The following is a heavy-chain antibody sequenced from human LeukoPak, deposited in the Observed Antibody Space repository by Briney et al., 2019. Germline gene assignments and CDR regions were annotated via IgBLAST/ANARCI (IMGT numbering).Heavy chain of an antibody. Sequence: SETLSLTCTVSDGSISSDGYFWNWIRQHPGKALEWIGHIYHSGNTNYSPSLRSRTNISLDTSNSQFFLNLNSVTAADTAVYYCARGGPTAMSMYNWLDPWGQGILVAVSS. D-gene: IGHD2-21*02. CDR2: IYHSGNT. CDR3: ARGGPTAMSMYNWLDP. V-gene: IGHV4-31*03. J-gene: IGHJ5*02. CDR1: DGSISSDGYF.